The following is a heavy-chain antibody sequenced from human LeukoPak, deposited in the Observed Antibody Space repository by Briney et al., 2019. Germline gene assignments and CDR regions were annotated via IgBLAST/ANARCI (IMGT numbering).Heavy chain of an antibody. CDR3: AKDQKITIFGVVIAPFFDY. CDR1: GFTFGKYW. V-gene: IGHV3-7*03. J-gene: IGHJ4*02. Sequence: GGSLRLSCVASGFTFGKYWMSWARQAPGRGLEWVANIKLDGSEKNYVDSVKGRFTISRDNTKNSLYLQMNSLRVEDTAVYYCAKDQKITIFGVVIAPFFDYWGQGTLVTVSS. D-gene: IGHD3-3*01. CDR2: IKLDGSEK.